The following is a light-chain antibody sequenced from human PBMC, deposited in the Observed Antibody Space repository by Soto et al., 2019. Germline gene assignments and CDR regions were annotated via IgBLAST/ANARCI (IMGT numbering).Light chain of an antibody. J-gene: IGKJ1*01. CDR2: GAS. V-gene: IGKV3-15*01. Sequence: EVVLTQSPVTLSLSPGERATLSCRASQSFRGLLAWYQHKPGQAPRLLIHGASTRATGIPARFSGSGSGTEFTLTISSLQSEDAAIYYCQQYDKRPPWTFGQGTKVDIK. CDR3: QQYDKRPPWT. CDR1: QSFRGL.